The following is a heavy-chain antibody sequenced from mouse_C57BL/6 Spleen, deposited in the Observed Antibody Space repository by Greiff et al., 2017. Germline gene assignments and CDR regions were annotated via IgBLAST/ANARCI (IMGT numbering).Heavy chain of an antibody. J-gene: IGHJ4*01. D-gene: IGHD2-4*01. Sequence: VQLQQSGAELVKPGASVKISCKASGYAFSSYWMNWVKQRPGKGLEWIGQIYPGDGDTNYNGKFKGKATLTADKSSSTAYMQLSSLTSEDSAVYFCARRDDYGRAMDDWGQGTSVTVSS. CDR1: GYAFSSYW. CDR2: IYPGDGDT. CDR3: ARRDDYGRAMDD. V-gene: IGHV1-80*01.